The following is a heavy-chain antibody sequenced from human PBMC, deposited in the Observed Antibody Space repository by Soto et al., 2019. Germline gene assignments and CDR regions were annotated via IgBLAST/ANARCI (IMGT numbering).Heavy chain of an antibody. CDR1: GFTFDGCA. J-gene: IGHJ4*02. Sequence: VQLVESGGGLVQPGRSLRLSCAASGFTFDGCAMHWVRQAPGKGLEWVSGISRDSGYIGYAESVKGRFTISRDNAKNSLYLQMNSLRAEDTAFYYCAKERTYSGYEPPDYWGQGTLVTVSS. CDR2: ISRDSGYI. D-gene: IGHD5-12*01. CDR3: AKERTYSGYEPPDY. V-gene: IGHV3-9*01.